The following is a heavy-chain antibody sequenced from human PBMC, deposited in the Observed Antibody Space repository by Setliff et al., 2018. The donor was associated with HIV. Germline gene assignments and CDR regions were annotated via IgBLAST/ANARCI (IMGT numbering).Heavy chain of an antibody. D-gene: IGHD6-13*01. CDR2: INPNSGGT. CDR1: GDTFTDYY. V-gene: IGHV1-2*02. Sequence: ASVKVSCKASGDTFTDYYIHWVRQAPGQGLEWMGWINPNSGGTNYAQKFQGRVTMTRDTSISTAFMDLSRLRSDDTAVYYCARDPGYKSSWYGAFDIWGQGTMVTVSS. J-gene: IGHJ3*02. CDR3: ARDPGYKSSWYGAFDI.